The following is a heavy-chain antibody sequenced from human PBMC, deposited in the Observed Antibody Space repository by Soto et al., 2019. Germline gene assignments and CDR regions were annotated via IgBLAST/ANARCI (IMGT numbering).Heavy chain of an antibody. Sequence: QVQLQESGPGLVKPSQTLSLTCTVSGGSISSGGYYWSWIRQHPGKGLEWIGYIYYSGRTYHNPSLKSRITISVDTSKNQFSLNLSSVTAADTAVYYCARAGAVNWFDPWGQGTLVTVSS. CDR3: ARAGAVNWFDP. CDR2: IYYSGRT. J-gene: IGHJ5*02. V-gene: IGHV4-31*03. CDR1: GGSISSGGYY.